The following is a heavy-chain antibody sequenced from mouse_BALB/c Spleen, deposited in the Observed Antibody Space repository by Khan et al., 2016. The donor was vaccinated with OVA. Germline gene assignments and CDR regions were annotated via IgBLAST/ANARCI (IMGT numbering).Heavy chain of an antibody. D-gene: IGHD1-1*01. CDR3: GQVGTYYVSFAY. V-gene: IGHV1S136*01. Sequence: VQLQQSGPELVKPGASVKMSCKASGYTFTSYVMHWVKQKPGLGLEWIGYIYPFNDDTNYNDQFKGKATLTSDKSSSTAYMEHISLTSEDSAVYICGQVGTYYVSFAYWGQGTRVTVSA. CDR2: IYPFNDDT. CDR1: GYTFTSYV. J-gene: IGHJ3*01.